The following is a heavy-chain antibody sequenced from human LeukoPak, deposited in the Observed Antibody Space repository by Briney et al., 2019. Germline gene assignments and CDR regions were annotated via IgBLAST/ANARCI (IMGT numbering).Heavy chain of an antibody. CDR2: IYHSGST. J-gene: IGHJ4*02. D-gene: IGHD3-3*01. CDR1: GGSISSYY. V-gene: IGHV4-59*04. Sequence: SETLSLTCSVSGGSISSYYWSWIRQPPGKGLEWIGSIYHSGSTYYNPSLKSRVTISVDTSKNQFSLKLSSVTAADTAVYYCATNRRFLEWLFFDYWGQGTLVTVSS. CDR3: ATNRRFLEWLFFDY.